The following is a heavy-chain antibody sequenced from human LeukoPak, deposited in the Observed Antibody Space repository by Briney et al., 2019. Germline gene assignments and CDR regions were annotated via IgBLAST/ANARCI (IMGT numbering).Heavy chain of an antibody. Sequence: SVKVSCKASGGTFSSYAISWVRQAPGQGLEWMGGIIPIFGTANYAQKFQGRVTITADESTSTAYMELSSLRAEDTAVYYCARGPDGYYYYMDVWGKGTTVTISS. CDR3: ARGPDGYYYYMDV. CDR1: GGTFSSYA. V-gene: IGHV1-69*13. J-gene: IGHJ6*03. CDR2: IIPIFGTA. D-gene: IGHD5-24*01.